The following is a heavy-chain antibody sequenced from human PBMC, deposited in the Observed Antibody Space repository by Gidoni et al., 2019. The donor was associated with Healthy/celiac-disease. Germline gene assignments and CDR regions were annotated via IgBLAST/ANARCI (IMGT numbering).Heavy chain of an antibody. CDR3: AKDGGVRGSWYFDL. Sequence: QVQLVESGGGVVKPGGSLRLSCEASGYTFSGYGMHWVRQAPGKGLEWVVFIRYDGSNKYYADSVKGRFTISRYNSKNTLYLQMHSLSAEDTAVYYCAKDGGVRGSWYFDLWGRGTLVTVSS. J-gene: IGHJ2*01. CDR1: GYTFSGYG. CDR2: IRYDGSNK. V-gene: IGHV3-30*02. D-gene: IGHD3-10*01.